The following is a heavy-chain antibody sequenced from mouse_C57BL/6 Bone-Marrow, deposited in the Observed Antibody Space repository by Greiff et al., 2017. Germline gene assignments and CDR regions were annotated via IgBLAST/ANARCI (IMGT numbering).Heavy chain of an antibody. V-gene: IGHV1-81*01. CDR2: LYPRSGNT. Sequence: QVQLQQSGAELARPGASVKLSCKASGYTFTSYGISWVKQRTGQGLEWLGALYPRSGNTSYNEKFKGKATLTADKTSSTAYMELRSLTSEDAAVFFCASGSRWAYWGQGTLVTVSA. CDR3: ASGSRWAY. J-gene: IGHJ3*01. CDR1: GYTFTSYG. D-gene: IGHD1-1*01.